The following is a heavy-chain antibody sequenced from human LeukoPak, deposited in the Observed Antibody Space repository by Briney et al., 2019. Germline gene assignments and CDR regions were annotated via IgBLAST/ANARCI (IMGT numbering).Heavy chain of an antibody. D-gene: IGHD3-22*01. CDR3: ATDRGPPITMIVVVTPDY. CDR2: ISGRGGST. CDR1: GFTFISYW. J-gene: IGHJ4*02. V-gene: IGHV3-23*01. Sequence: GGSLRLSCAASGFTFISYWMHWVRQAPGKGLEWVSAISGRGGSTYYADSVKGRFTNSRDNSKNTLYLQMNSLRAEDTAVYYCATDRGPPITMIVVVTPDYWGQGTLVTVAS.